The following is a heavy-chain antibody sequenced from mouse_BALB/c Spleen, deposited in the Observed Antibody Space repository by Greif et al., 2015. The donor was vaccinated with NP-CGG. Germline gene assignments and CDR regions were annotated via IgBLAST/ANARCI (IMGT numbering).Heavy chain of an antibody. CDR1: GFTFSSYG. D-gene: IGHD2-4*01. J-gene: IGHJ3*01. CDR2: ISSGGSYT. CDR3: ARHDYDGAWFAY. V-gene: IGHV5-6*02. Sequence: EVMLVESGGDLVKPGGSLKLSCAASGFTFSSYGMSWVRQTPDKRLEWVATISSGGSYTYYPDSVKGRFTISRDNAKNTLYLQMSSLKSEDTAMYYCARHDYDGAWFAYWGQWTLVTVSA.